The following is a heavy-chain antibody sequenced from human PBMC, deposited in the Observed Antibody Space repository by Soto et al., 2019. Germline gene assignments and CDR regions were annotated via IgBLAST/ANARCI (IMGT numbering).Heavy chain of an antibody. D-gene: IGHD6-13*01. J-gene: IGHJ4*02. Sequence: QVQLVQSGAEVKKPGSSVKVSCKASGGTFSSYTISWVRQAPGQGLEWMGRIIPILGIANYAQKFQGRVXIXVDKPTSTAYMELSSLRSEDTAVYYCARGAAADLDYWGQGTLVTVSS. CDR2: IIPILGIA. CDR3: ARGAAADLDY. CDR1: GGTFSSYT. V-gene: IGHV1-69*02.